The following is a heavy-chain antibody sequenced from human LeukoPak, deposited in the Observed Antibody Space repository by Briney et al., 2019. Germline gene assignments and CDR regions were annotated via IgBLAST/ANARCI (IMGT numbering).Heavy chain of an antibody. CDR1: GGTFSSYA. CDR2: IIPILGIA. Sequence: SVKVSCKASGGTFSSYAISWVRQAPGQGLEWMGRIIPILGIANYAQKFQGRVTITADKSTSTAYMELSSLRSEGTAVYYCARETSCKWELMDWGQGTLVTVSS. D-gene: IGHD1-26*01. J-gene: IGHJ4*02. V-gene: IGHV1-69*04. CDR3: ARETSCKWELMD.